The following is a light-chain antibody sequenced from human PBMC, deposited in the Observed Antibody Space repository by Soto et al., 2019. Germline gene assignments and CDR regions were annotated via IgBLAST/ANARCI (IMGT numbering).Light chain of an antibody. CDR3: CSYAGSRTHVV. J-gene: IGLJ2*01. CDR1: SSDVGSYNL. Sequence: QSALTQPASVSGSPGQSITISCTGTSSDVGSYNLVSWYQQHPGEAPKRMIYEGSKRPSGVSNRFSGYKSGNTASLTISGLQAEDEADYYCCSYAGSRTHVVFGGGTKLTVL. CDR2: EGS. V-gene: IGLV2-23*01.